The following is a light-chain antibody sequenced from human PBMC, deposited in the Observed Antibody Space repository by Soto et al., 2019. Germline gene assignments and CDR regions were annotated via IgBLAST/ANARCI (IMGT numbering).Light chain of an antibody. V-gene: IGKV4-1*01. Sequence: DIVMTQSPDSLAVSLGERATINCKSSQSVLYSSNNKNDLAWYQQKLGQPPKLLIYWASTRESGVPDRFSGSGSGTDFTLTISSLQAEDVAVYYCQQYYSTPPTFGQGTKVEIK. J-gene: IGKJ1*01. CDR2: WAS. CDR3: QQYYSTPPT. CDR1: QSVLYSSNNKND.